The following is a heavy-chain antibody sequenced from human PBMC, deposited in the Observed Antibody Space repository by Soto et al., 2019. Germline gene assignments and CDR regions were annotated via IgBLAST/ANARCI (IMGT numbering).Heavy chain of an antibody. CDR1: GFTCSSYG. CDR2: ISYDGSNK. J-gene: IGHJ3*02. V-gene: IGHV3-30*18. Sequence: GRSLRLSCAAAGFTCSSYGMHRVRQAPGKGLEWVAVISYDGSNKYYADSVKGRFTISRDNSKNTLYLQMNSLRAEDTAVYYCAKYYTAMANDAFDIWGQGTMVTVSS. CDR3: AKYYTAMANDAFDI. D-gene: IGHD5-18*01.